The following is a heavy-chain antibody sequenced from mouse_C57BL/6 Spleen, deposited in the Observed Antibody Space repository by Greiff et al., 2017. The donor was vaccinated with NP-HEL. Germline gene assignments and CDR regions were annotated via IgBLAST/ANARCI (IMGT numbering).Heavy chain of an antibody. J-gene: IGHJ1*03. D-gene: IGHD1-1*01. CDR2: IDPSDSET. Sequence: QVQLQQPGAELVRPGSSVKLSCKASGYTFTSYWMHWVKQRPIQGLEWIGNIDPSDSETHYNQKFKDKATLTVDKSSSTAYMQLSSLTSEDSAVYYCAREGGTVVARWFDVWGTGTTVTVSS. CDR1: GYTFTSYW. V-gene: IGHV1-52*01. CDR3: AREGGTVVARWFDV.